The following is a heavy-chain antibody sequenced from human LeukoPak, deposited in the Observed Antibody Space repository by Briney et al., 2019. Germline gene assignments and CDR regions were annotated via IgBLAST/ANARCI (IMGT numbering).Heavy chain of an antibody. V-gene: IGHV3-33*01. CDR2: IWYDGTNK. D-gene: IGHD3-3*01. Sequence: PGRSLRLSCVVSGFTFSSFGMHWVRQAPGKGLEWVAVIWYDGTNKYYADSVKGRLTISRDNSKNTLYLRRNSLRAEDTAVYYCARRGVIHLEYFDYWGQGTLVTVSS. J-gene: IGHJ4*02. CDR3: ARRGVIHLEYFDY. CDR1: GFTFSSFG.